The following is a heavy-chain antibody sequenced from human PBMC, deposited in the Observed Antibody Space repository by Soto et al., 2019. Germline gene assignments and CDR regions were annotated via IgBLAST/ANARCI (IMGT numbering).Heavy chain of an antibody. Sequence: GASVKVCCKASGYTFTSYGISWVRQAPGQGLEWMGWISAYNGNTNYAQKLQGRVTMTTDTSTGTAYMELRSLRSDDTAVYYCARVGGSGSYYPNDYWGQGTLVTVSS. V-gene: IGHV1-18*01. CDR2: ISAYNGNT. CDR1: GYTFTSYG. J-gene: IGHJ4*02. D-gene: IGHD3-10*01. CDR3: ARVGGSGSYYPNDY.